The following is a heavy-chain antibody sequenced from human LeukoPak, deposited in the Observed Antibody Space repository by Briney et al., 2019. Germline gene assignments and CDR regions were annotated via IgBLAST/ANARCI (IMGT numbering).Heavy chain of an antibody. CDR3: ARVLGYYYDSRGHDY. CDR2: ISTSSSYI. V-gene: IGHV3-21*01. D-gene: IGHD3-22*01. J-gene: IGHJ4*02. CDR1: GFIFSSYN. Sequence: SGGSLRLSCAASGFIFSSYNMNWVRQAPGKGLEWVSSISTSSSYIYYADSVKGRFTISRDNAKNSLYLQMNSLRGEDTAVYYCARVLGYYYDSRGHDYWGQGTLVTVSS.